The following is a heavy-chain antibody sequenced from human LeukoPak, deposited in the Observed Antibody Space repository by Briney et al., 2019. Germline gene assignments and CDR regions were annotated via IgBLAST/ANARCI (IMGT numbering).Heavy chain of an antibody. CDR2: IYTSGST. J-gene: IGHJ4*02. D-gene: IGHD6-13*01. V-gene: IGHV4-4*07. CDR1: GVSVTSYY. Sequence: SETLSLTCTVSGVSVTSYYWSFLRQPAGKRLEWMGRIYTSGSTSYNPSLTSRLTMAVDTSKNQFSLNLSSVTAADTAVYYCARFTKDSSSSSGYYFDYWGQGTLVTVSS. CDR3: ARFTKDSSSSSGYYFDY.